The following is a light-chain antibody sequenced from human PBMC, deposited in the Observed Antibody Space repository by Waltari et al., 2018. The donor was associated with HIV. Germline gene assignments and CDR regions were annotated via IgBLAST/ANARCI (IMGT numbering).Light chain of an antibody. CDR3: ATWDDRLSSRV. Sequence: QSVLTQPPSASGTPGQRVTISCSGSSSNIGNNYVYWYQQIPGTAPQLLIFRNNQRPSGVPDRFSCSKSGTSASLAISGLRSDDEADYHCATWDDRLSSRVFGGGTKLTVL. CDR1: SSNIGNNY. V-gene: IGLV1-47*01. CDR2: RNN. J-gene: IGLJ2*01.